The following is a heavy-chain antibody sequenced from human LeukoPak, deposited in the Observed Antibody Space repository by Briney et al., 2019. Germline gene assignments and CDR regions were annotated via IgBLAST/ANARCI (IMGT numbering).Heavy chain of an antibody. V-gene: IGHV1-18*01. CDR2: ISAYNGNT. Sequence: ASVKVSCKASGYTFTSYDINWVRQATGQGLEWMGWISAYNGNTNYAQKVQGRVTMTTDTSTSTAYMELRSLRSDDTAVYYCARVFTAGYSSSWYQDYWGQGTLVTVSS. J-gene: IGHJ4*02. CDR1: GYTFTSYD. CDR3: ARVFTAGYSSSWYQDY. D-gene: IGHD6-13*01.